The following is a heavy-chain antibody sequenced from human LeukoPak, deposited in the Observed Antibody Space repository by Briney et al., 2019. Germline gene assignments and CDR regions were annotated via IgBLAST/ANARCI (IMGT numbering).Heavy chain of an antibody. Sequence: GGSLRLSCAASGFTFSSDSMNWVRQAPGKGLEWVSSISGGSRSIYYVDSVKGRFTISRDNAKNSLYLQVNSLRAEDTAIYYCARDYFYCGGDCFVDYWGQGTLVTVSS. V-gene: IGHV3-21*04. CDR1: GFTFSSDS. CDR2: ISGGSRSI. J-gene: IGHJ4*02. D-gene: IGHD2-21*02. CDR3: ARDYFYCGGDCFVDY.